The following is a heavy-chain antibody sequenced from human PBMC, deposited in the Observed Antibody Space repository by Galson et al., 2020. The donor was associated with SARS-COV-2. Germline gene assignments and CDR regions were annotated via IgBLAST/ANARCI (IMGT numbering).Heavy chain of an antibody. D-gene: IGHD3-16*01. CDR2: INSDGSSA. J-gene: IGHJ6*02. CDR3: AREGEDTWHDYVMDA. Sequence: GESLKISCAASGFTFRTYWMHWVRQVSGKGLEWVSRINSDGSSAIYADSVKGRLTISRDNAMNMLYLHMNSLRVDDTAVYYCAREGEDTWHDYVMDAWGQGTTVTVSS. CDR1: GFTFRTYW. V-gene: IGHV3-74*01.